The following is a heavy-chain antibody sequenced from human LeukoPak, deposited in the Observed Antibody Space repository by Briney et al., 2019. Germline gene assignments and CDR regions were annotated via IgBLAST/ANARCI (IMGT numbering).Heavy chain of an antibody. CDR3: ASPNSSSWYLGY. Sequence: SQTLSLTCAVSGGSISSGGYSWSWIRQPPGKGLEWIGYIYHSGSTNYNPSLKSRVTISVDTSKNQFSLKLSSVTAADTAVYYCASPNSSSWYLGYWGQGTLVTVSS. CDR1: GGSISSGGYS. V-gene: IGHV4-30-2*01. J-gene: IGHJ4*02. D-gene: IGHD6-13*01. CDR2: IYHSGST.